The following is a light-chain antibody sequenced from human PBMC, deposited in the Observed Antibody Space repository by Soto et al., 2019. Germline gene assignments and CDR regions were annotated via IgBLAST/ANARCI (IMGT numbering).Light chain of an antibody. Sequence: DIQMTQSPSTLSASVGDRVTITCRASQSISSWLAWYQQKPGKAPKLLIYKAPSLESGVPSRFSGSGSGTEFTLTISSLQPDDFATYYCQQYSSESSFGQGTKLEIK. V-gene: IGKV1-5*03. J-gene: IGKJ2*01. CDR1: QSISSW. CDR2: KAP. CDR3: QQYSSESS.